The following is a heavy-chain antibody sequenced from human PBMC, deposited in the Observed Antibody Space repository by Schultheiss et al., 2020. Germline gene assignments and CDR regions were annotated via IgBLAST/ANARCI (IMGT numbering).Heavy chain of an antibody. CDR2: ISYDGSNK. Sequence: GGSLRLSCAASGFTFSSYGMHWVRQAPGKGLEWVAVISYDGSNKYYADSVKGRFTISRDNSKNTLYLQMNSLRAEDTALYYCARGRSDENGDPYFDDWGQGTLVTVSS. J-gene: IGHJ4*02. D-gene: IGHD4-17*01. CDR1: GFTFSSYG. CDR3: ARGRSDENGDPYFDD. V-gene: IGHV3-30*03.